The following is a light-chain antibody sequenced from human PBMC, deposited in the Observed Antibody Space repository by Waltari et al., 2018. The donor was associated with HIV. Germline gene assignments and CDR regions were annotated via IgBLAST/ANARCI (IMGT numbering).Light chain of an antibody. CDR3: CSYAGSSTLV. V-gene: IGLV2-23*02. CDR1: SSDVGGYNY. Sequence: SXSPGQSITISCTGTSSDVGGYNYVSWYQQHPGKAPKLMIYDVSKRPSGVSNRFSGSKSGNTASLTISGLQAEDEADYYCCSYAGSSTLVFGGGTKLTVL. CDR2: DVS. J-gene: IGLJ2*01.